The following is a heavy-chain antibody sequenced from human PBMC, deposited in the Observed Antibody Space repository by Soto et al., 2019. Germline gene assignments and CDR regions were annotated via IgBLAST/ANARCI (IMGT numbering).Heavy chain of an antibody. V-gene: IGHV4-61*01. D-gene: IGHD3-16*02. CDR1: GGSVSSGSYY. J-gene: IGHJ3*02. Sequence: SETLSLTCTVSGGSVSSGSYYWSWIRQPPGKGLEWIGYIYYSGSTNYNPSLKSRVTISVDTSKNQFSLKLSSVTAADTAVYYCERELYDYVWGSYRYYAFDIWGQGTMVTVSS. CDR3: ERELYDYVWGSYRYYAFDI. CDR2: IYYSGST.